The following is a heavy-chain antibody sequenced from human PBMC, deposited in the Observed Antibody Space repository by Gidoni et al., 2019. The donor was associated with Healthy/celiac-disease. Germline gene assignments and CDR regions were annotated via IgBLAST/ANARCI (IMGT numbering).Heavy chain of an antibody. CDR2: ISAYNGNT. CDR1: GYNFTRYG. V-gene: IGHV1-18*04. CDR3: ARAPLGGTNGVWLIDY. D-gene: IGHD2-8*01. J-gene: IGHJ4*02. Sequence: QVQLVQSGAEVKKPGASVKVSCKASGYNFTRYGISWVRQAPGQGLEWMGWISAYNGNTNYAQKLQGRVTMTTDTSTSTAYMELRSLRSDDTAVYYCARAPLGGTNGVWLIDYWGQGTLVTVSS.